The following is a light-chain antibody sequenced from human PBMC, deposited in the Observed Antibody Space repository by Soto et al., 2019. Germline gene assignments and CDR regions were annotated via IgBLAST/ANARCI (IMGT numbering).Light chain of an antibody. CDR2: EDT. CDR3: CSYAGSYTLYV. CDR1: SRDVGIYNL. V-gene: IGLV2-23*01. Sequence: QSVLTQPASVSGSPGQSITISCTGTSRDVGIYNLVSWYQLHPGKVPKLIIYEDTKRPSGISSRFSGSESGITAFLTISGLQAEDEADYYCCSYAGSYTLYVFGTGTKVTVL. J-gene: IGLJ1*01.